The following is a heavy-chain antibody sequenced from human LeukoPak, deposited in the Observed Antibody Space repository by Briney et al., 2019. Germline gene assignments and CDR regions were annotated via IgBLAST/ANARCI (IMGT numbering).Heavy chain of an antibody. CDR2: INPNSGGT. Sequence: ASVKVSCKASGYTFTSYGISWVRQAPGQGLEWMGWINPNSGGTNYAQKFQGRVTMTRDTSISTAYMELSRLRSDDTAVYYCARSGSGYYDYVWGSYRYPTDFDYWGQGTLVTVSS. D-gene: IGHD3-16*02. V-gene: IGHV1-2*02. J-gene: IGHJ4*02. CDR3: ARSGSGYYDYVWGSYRYPTDFDY. CDR1: GYTFTSYG.